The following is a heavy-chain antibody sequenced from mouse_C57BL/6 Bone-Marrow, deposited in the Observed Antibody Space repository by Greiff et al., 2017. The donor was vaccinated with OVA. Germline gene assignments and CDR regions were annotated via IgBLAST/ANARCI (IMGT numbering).Heavy chain of an antibody. J-gene: IGHJ1*03. Sequence: DVKLQESGAELVRPGSSVKMSCKTSGYTFTSYGINWVKQRPGQGLEWIGYIYIGNGYTEYNEKFKGKATLTSDTSSSTAYMQLSSLTSEDSAIYFCARSGGLTGPLYWYFDVWGTGTTVTVSS. CDR3: ARSGGLTGPLYWYFDV. CDR2: IYIGNGYT. D-gene: IGHD4-1*01. V-gene: IGHV1-58*01. CDR1: GYTFTSYG.